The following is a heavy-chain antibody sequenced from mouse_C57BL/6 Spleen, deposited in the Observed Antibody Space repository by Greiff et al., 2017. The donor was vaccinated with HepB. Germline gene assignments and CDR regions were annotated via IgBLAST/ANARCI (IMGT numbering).Heavy chain of an antibody. V-gene: IGHV6-6*01. Sequence: DVQLVESGGGLVQPGGSMKLSCAASGFTFSDAWMDWVRQSPEKGLEWVAEIRNKANNHATYYAVSVKGRFTISRDASNSSVHLEINSLRAEDTGKYYGTRRAGWGDWYYGGWGTGTTVTVAS. CDR3: TRRAGWGDWYYGG. J-gene: IGHJ1*03. CDR2: IRNKANNHAT. D-gene: IGHD3-1*01. CDR1: GFTFSDAW.